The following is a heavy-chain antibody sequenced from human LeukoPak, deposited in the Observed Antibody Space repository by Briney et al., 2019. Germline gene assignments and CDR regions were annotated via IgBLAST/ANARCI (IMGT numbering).Heavy chain of an antibody. V-gene: IGHV1-69*13. J-gene: IGHJ4*02. D-gene: IGHD3-10*01. CDR1: GGTFSSYA. Sequence: GASVKVSCKASGGTFSSYAISWVRQAPGQGLEWMGGIIPIFGTANYAQKFQGRVTITADESTSTAYMELSSLRSEDTAVYYCARGTPSGTLWVPLDYWGQGTLVTVSS. CDR2: IIPIFGTA. CDR3: ARGTPSGTLWVPLDY.